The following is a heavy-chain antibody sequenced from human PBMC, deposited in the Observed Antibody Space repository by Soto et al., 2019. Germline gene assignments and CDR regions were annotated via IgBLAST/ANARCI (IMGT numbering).Heavy chain of an antibody. CDR3: ARHNYGSGSTYFDY. Sequence: SETLSLTCAVYGGSFSGYYWSWIRQPPGKGLEWIGYIYYSGSTNYNPSLKSRVTISVDTSKNQFSLKLSSMTAADTAVYYCARHNYGSGSTYFDYWGQGTLVTVSS. CDR2: IYYSGST. D-gene: IGHD3-10*01. J-gene: IGHJ4*02. V-gene: IGHV4-59*08. CDR1: GGSFSGYY.